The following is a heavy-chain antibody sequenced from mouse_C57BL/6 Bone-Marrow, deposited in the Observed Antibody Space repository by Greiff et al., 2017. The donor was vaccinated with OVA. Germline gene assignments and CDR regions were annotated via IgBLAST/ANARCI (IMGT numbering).Heavy chain of an antibody. CDR3: ARSSYYYGSSPFAY. D-gene: IGHD1-1*01. J-gene: IGHJ3*01. V-gene: IGHV1-50*01. CDR1: GYTFTSYW. CDR2: IDPSDSYT. Sequence: QVQLQQPGAELVKPGASVKLSCKASGYTFTSYWMQWVKQRPGQGLEWIGEIDPSDSYTNYNQKFKGKATLTVDTSSSTAYMQLSSLTSEDSAVYYCARSSYYYGSSPFAYWGQGTLVTVSA.